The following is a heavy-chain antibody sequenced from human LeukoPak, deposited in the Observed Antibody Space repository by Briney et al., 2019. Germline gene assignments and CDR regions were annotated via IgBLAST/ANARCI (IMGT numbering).Heavy chain of an antibody. J-gene: IGHJ6*03. CDR2: INWNGRST. CDR3: ARHPYYFYYMDV. Sequence: GGSLRLSCAASGFIFDDYGMSWVRQSPGKGLEWVSGINWNGRSTGYADSVKGRFTISRDNAKNSLYLQMNSLRAEDTALYYCARHPYYFYYMDVWGKGTTVTVSS. V-gene: IGHV3-20*04. CDR1: GFIFDDYG.